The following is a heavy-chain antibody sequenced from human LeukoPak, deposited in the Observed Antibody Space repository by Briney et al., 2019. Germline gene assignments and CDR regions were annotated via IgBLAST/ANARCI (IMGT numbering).Heavy chain of an antibody. V-gene: IGHV1-3*03. Sequence: ASVKVSCKASGYTFTSYAMHWVRQAPGQRLEWMGWINAGNGNTKYSQEFQGRVTITRNTSISTAYMELSSLRSEDTAVYYCARGRVGAYYYDSSGYYDRGNWFDPWGQGTLVTVSS. CDR1: GYTFTSYA. CDR2: INAGNGNT. J-gene: IGHJ5*02. D-gene: IGHD3-22*01. CDR3: ARGRVGAYYYDSSGYYDRGNWFDP.